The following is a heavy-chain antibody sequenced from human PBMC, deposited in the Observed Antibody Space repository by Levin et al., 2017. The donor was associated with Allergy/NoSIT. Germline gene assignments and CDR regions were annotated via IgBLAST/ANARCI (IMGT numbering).Heavy chain of an antibody. CDR2: IYVSADST. V-gene: IGHV3-23*01. CDR3: AKDHPSSGWPAFEY. Sequence: LSLTCAASGFTFSSYALSWVRQAPGQGLEWVSAIYVSADSTYYSDSVKGRFTISRDSSKNTLYLHMSSLRAEDTAVYYCAKDHPSSGWPAFEYWGQGILVTVSS. D-gene: IGHD6-19*01. J-gene: IGHJ4*02. CDR1: GFTFSSYA.